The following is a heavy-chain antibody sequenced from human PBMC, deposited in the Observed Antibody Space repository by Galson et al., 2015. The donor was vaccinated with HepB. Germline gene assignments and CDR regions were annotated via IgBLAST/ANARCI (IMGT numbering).Heavy chain of an antibody. Sequence: SLRLSCAASGFTVSNNYMSWVRQAPGKGLEWVPFIYGAGDTSFADSVKGRFTLSRDNPQKTLYLQMNNLRADDTAVYYCARVVRHYAGSYHYYYYMDVWDNGTTVTVSS. J-gene: IGHJ6*03. CDR1: GFTVSNNY. CDR2: IYGAGDT. D-gene: IGHD2-2*01. V-gene: IGHV3-53*01. CDR3: ARVVRHYAGSYHYYYYMDV.